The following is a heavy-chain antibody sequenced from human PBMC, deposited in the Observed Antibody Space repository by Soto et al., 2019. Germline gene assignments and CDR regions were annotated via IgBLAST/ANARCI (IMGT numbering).Heavy chain of an antibody. CDR2: INHSGSA. V-gene: IGHV4-30-2*01. Sequence: QLQLQESGSGLVKPSQTLSLTCAVSGGSINISGYSWTWIRQPPGRGLEWIGYINHSGSAYYNPSLKSRVTMSVDRDKKQFALNLSSVTAADTAVYFCARSALYFFSSGWIPDYWGQGTLVSDST. CDR3: ARSALYFFSSGWIPDY. J-gene: IGHJ4*02. D-gene: IGHD6-19*01. CDR1: GGSINISGYS.